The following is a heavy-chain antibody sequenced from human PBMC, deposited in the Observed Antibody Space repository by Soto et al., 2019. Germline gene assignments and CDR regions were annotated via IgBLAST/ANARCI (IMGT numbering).Heavy chain of an antibody. V-gene: IGHV1-69*08. CDR1: GGTFSSYT. CDR3: ARDQYSSGWYAPW. Sequence: QVQLVQSGAEVKKPGSSVKVSCKASGGTFSSYTISWVRQAPGQGLEWMGRIIPILGIANYAQKFQGRVTITADKSTSTAYMELSSLRSEDTAVYYCARDQYSSGWYAPWWGQGTLVTVSS. CDR2: IIPILGIA. D-gene: IGHD6-19*01. J-gene: IGHJ4*02.